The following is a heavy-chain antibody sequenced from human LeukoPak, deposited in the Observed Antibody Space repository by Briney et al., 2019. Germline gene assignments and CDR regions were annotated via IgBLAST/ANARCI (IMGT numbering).Heavy chain of an antibody. V-gene: IGHV3-23*01. Sequence: GGSLRLSCAASGFIFINYAMSWVRQAPGQGLEWVSTILQDAETTYYADSVRGRFTISRDNFKDTLFLQMSSLRAEDTAIYYCTKRDGQSFDYWGQGALVTVSS. CDR1: GFIFINYA. D-gene: IGHD5-24*01. CDR3: TKRDGQSFDY. J-gene: IGHJ4*02. CDR2: ILQDAETT.